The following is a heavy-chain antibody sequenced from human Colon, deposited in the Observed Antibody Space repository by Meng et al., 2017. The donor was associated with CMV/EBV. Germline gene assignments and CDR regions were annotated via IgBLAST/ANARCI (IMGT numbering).Heavy chain of an antibody. J-gene: IGHJ4*02. CDR2: IKQDGSEK. CDR3: GRNRVDY. V-gene: IGHV3-7*01. Sequence: GGSLRLSCAASGFTFSNHWMTWVRQAPGKGLEWVANIKQDGSEKFYVDSVKGRFTISRDNAKNSLYLQMNSLRGDDTAVYYCGRNRVDYWGQGTLVTVSS. CDR1: GFTFSNHW. D-gene: IGHD3-10*01.